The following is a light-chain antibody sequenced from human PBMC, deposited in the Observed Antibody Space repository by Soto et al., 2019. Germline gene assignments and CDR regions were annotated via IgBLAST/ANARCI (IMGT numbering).Light chain of an antibody. CDR2: DTS. J-gene: IGKJ4*01. V-gene: IGKV3-11*01. CDR3: QQRQKWPPLT. Sequence: EVVLTQSPATLSLSPGERATLSCRASQSVDIYLAWYQQKPGQPPRLLIYDTSNRATGIPARFSGSGSGTDFTLTINGLEPEDFAVYYWQQRQKWPPLTFGGGTKVEI. CDR1: QSVDIY.